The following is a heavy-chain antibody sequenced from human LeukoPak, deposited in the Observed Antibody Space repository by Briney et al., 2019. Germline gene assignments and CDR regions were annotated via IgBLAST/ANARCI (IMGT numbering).Heavy chain of an antibody. J-gene: IGHJ4*02. CDR2: TYYRSKWYS. V-gene: IGHV6-1*01. Sequence: SQTLSLTCAISGDSVSSNSAAWNWIRQSPSRGLEWLGRTYYRSKWYSDYAVSVKSRITINPDTSKNQFSLQLSSVTPEDTAVYYCARDPVMAARLRKARNMYYFDYWGQGTLVTVSS. CDR1: GDSVSSNSAA. CDR3: ARDPVMAARLRKARNMYYFDY. D-gene: IGHD6-6*01.